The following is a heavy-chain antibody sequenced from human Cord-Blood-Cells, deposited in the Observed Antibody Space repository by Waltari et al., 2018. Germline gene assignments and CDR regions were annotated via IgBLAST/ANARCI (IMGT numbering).Heavy chain of an antibody. J-gene: IGHJ4*02. CDR3: TTGS. CDR1: GFTFSNAW. Sequence: EVQLVESGGGLVKPGGSLRLSCAASGFTFSNAWMSWVRQAPGKGLEWVGRIKSKTEGGTTDYAAPVKGRFTISRDDSKNTLYLQMNSLKTEDTAVYYCTTGSWGQGTLVTVSS. V-gene: IGHV3-15*01. CDR2: IKSKTEGGTT.